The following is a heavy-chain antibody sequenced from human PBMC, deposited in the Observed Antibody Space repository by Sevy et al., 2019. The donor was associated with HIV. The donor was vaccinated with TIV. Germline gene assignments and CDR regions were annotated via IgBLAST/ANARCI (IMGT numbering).Heavy chain of an antibody. Sequence: ASVKVSCEASGFSFTAYFIHWVRQAPGQGLEWMGWINPNSGGTNYAQKFQGRVTMTSDASISAAYMELTSLTSDDTAVYYCARDRFIFGSGPPDSWGLGTLVTVSS. D-gene: IGHD2-15*01. V-gene: IGHV1-2*02. CDR1: GFSFTAYF. CDR3: ARDRFIFGSGPPDS. CDR2: INPNSGGT. J-gene: IGHJ4*02.